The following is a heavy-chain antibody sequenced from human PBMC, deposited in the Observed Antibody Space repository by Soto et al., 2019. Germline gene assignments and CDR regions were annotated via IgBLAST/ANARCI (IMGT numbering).Heavy chain of an antibody. V-gene: IGHV1-69*13. Sequence: SVKVSCKASGGTFSSYAISWVRQAPGQGLEWMGGIIPIFGTANYAQKFQGRVTITADESTSTAYMELSSLRSEDTAVYYCARSTLEYSSSFLYYGMDVWGQGTTVTVSS. J-gene: IGHJ6*02. CDR3: ARSTLEYSSSFLYYGMDV. CDR2: IIPIFGTA. D-gene: IGHD6-6*01. CDR1: GGTFSSYA.